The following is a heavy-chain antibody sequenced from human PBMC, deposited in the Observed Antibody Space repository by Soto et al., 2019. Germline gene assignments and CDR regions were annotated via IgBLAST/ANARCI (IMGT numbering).Heavy chain of an antibody. CDR2: ISGYNGNT. Sequence: QVQLVQSGAEVKKPGASVKVSCKASGYTFNTYAITWVRQAPGQGLEWMGWISGYNGNTNYAQTLQGRGTMTTDTSMSTAYLELRSLRSDDTAVYYCARTVEYDSIPYYYADFWGQGTLVTVSS. CDR3: ARTVEYDSIPYYYADF. CDR1: GYTFNTYA. D-gene: IGHD2-21*01. V-gene: IGHV1-18*01. J-gene: IGHJ4*01.